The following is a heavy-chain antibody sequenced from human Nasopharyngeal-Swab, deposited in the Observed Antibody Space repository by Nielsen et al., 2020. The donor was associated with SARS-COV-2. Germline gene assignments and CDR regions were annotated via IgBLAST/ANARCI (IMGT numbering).Heavy chain of an antibody. D-gene: IGHD4-23*01. Sequence: GRRAPGKGLEWGSAIRGSGGSTYYADSVKDRFTISRDNSKNTLYLQMNSLRGEDTAVYYCARDVDYGGNSRFDYWGQGTLVTVSS. J-gene: IGHJ4*02. V-gene: IGHV3-23*01. CDR3: ARDVDYGGNSRFDY. CDR2: IRGSGGST.